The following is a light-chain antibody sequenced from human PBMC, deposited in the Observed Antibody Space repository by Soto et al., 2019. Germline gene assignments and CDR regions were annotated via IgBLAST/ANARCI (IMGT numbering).Light chain of an antibody. Sequence: DIQMTQSPFSLSASVGARVTIPCRASQSISSYLNWYQQKPGKAPKLLIYAASSLQSGVPSRFSGSVSGTDFTLTISSLQPEDFATYYSQQAYTTPLTFGGGTTVDIK. V-gene: IGKV1-39*01. CDR3: QQAYTTPLT. J-gene: IGKJ4*01. CDR1: QSISSY. CDR2: AAS.